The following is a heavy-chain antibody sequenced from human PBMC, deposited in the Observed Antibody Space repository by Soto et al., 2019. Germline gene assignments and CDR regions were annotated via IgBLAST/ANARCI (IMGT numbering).Heavy chain of an antibody. J-gene: IGHJ6*02. CDR1: GFTFSSYA. Sequence: ASVKVSCAASGFTFSSYAMSWVRQAPGKGLEWVSVISESGGGSYNADSVKGRFTISRDNSNSMLYLQMNSLRAEDTAVYYCVRQVKLTTVTANVGYYYGLDVWGQGTTVTVSS. D-gene: IGHD4-4*01. CDR2: ISESGGGS. V-gene: IGHV3-23*01. CDR3: VRQVKLTTVTANVGYYYGLDV.